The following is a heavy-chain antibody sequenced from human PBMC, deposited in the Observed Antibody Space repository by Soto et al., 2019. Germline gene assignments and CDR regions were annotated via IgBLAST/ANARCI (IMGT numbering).Heavy chain of an antibody. CDR2: IDHRGTT. D-gene: IGHD5-12*01. CDR1: GASVNSNY. J-gene: IGHJ4*02. V-gene: IGHV4-59*02. CDR3: ATGGGWLPDT. Sequence: QAHLHESGPGLVKPSETLSLSCTVSGASVNSNYWSWIRQSPGKGLEWIGYIDHRGTTNYNPSLKSRVTISSDTPKNQCSLRLSSVTAVDTAVYYCATGGGWLPDTWGQGTLVTVSS.